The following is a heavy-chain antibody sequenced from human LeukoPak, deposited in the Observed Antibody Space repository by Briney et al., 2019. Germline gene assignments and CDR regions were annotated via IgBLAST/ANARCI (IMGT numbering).Heavy chain of an antibody. Sequence: LGGSLRLSCAASAFTFSNFTMHWVRQAPGKGLEWVANIKLDGSEKNYVDSVKGRFTISRDNTKNSLYLQMNSLRAEDTAVFYCARDQYDTWSRRGNFDSWGQGTLVIVSS. CDR2: IKLDGSEK. J-gene: IGHJ4*02. D-gene: IGHD3-3*01. CDR1: AFTFSNFT. CDR3: ARDQYDTWSRRGNFDS. V-gene: IGHV3-7*03.